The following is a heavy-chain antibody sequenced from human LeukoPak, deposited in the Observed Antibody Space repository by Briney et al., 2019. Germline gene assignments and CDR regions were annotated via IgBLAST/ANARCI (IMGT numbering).Heavy chain of an antibody. V-gene: IGHV3-23*01. D-gene: IGHD1-26*01. J-gene: IGHJ2*01. CDR1: VYTFSSYA. Sequence: GGSLRLSCAASVYTFSSYAMSCVPQAPGKGLEWGSAISGSGGSTHCADSVNGRFTISRDNSKNALYLQMNRLRGGDIAVEYCVSPYSGCYWY. CDR2: ISGSGGST. CDR3: VSPYSGCYWY.